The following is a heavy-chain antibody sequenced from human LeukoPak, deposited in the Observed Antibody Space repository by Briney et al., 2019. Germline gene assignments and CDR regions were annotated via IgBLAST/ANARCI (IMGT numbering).Heavy chain of an antibody. CDR1: GYTFTGYY. CDR3: ARTAYYYGSGSYFSLVP. J-gene: IGHJ5*02. Sequence: GASVKVSCKASGYTFTGYYMHWVRQAPGQGPEWMGRINPNSGGTNYAQKFQGRVTMTTDTSTSTAYMELRSLRSDDTAVYYCARTAYYYGSGSYFSLVPWGQGTLVTVSS. D-gene: IGHD3-10*01. V-gene: IGHV1-2*06. CDR2: INPNSGGT.